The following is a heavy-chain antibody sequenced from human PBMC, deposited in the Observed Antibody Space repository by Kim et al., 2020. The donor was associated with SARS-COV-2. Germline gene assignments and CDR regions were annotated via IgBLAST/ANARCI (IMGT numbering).Heavy chain of an antibody. CDR3: ARGLVALCYAY. Sequence: ASVKVSCKASGYTFTSYAINWVRQAPGQGLEWMGWINANNGNTKYAQKLQGRVIFTSDTSMSTAYMELRSLKSDDTAVYYCARGLVALCYAYWGQGTLVT. V-gene: IGHV7-4-1*02. D-gene: IGHD2-2*01. J-gene: IGHJ4*02. CDR1: GYTFTSYA. CDR2: INANNGNT.